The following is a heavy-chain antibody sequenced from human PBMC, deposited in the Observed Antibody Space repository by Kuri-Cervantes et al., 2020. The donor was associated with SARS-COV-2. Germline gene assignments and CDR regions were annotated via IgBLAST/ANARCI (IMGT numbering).Heavy chain of an antibody. CDR2: ISSTGSTI. J-gene: IGHJ4*02. D-gene: IGHD3-3*01. V-gene: IGHV3-11*04. CDR3: VGTRWNFDFWSGYSFLDY. CDR1: AFSFSDYY. Sequence: GGSLRLSCAASAFSFSDYYMSWIRQAPGKGLEWVSYISSTGSTIYYADSVKGRFTISRDNAKNSLYLQMNSLRAEDTAVYYCVGTRWNFDFWSGYSFLDYWGQGTLVTVSS.